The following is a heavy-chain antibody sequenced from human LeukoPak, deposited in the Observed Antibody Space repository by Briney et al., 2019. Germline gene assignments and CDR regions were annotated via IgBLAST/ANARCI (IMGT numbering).Heavy chain of an antibody. CDR1: GYTFTGYY. CDR3: ARPAPYYDSSARGGALFDL. V-gene: IGHV1-2*02. J-gene: IGHJ2*01. CDR2: INPNSGGT. D-gene: IGHD3-22*01. Sequence: ASVKVSCKASGYTFTGYYMHWVRQAPGQGLEWMGWINPNSGGTNYAQKFQGRVTMTRDTSISTAYVELSRLRSDDTAVYYCARPAPYYDSSARGGALFDLWGRGTLVTVSS.